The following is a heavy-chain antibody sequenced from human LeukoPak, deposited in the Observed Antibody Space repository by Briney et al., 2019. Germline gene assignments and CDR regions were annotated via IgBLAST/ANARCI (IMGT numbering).Heavy chain of an antibody. V-gene: IGHV4-34*01. D-gene: IGHD2-21*02. CDR1: GVSSDDYY. J-gene: IGHJ4*02. CDR3: TRMTAGHDY. Sequence: SETLSLTCAVSGVSSDDYYWAWVRQTPGKGLEWIGEINHSGYTNDSPSLKSRVTLSIDTSRKQFSLNLRSVTVTDAGIYYCTRMTAGHDYWGQGTLVTVSS. CDR2: INHSGYT.